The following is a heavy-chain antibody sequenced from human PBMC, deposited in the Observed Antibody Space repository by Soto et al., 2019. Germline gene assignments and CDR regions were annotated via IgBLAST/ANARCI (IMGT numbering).Heavy chain of an antibody. CDR2: ISGSGGST. V-gene: IGHV3-23*01. D-gene: IGHD2-2*01. CDR3: AKVRGRCSSTSCYRFDY. J-gene: IGHJ4*02. CDR1: GFTFSSYA. Sequence: EVQLLESGGGLVQPGGSLRLSCAASGFTFSSYAMSWVRQAPGKGLEWVSAISGSGGSTYYADSVKGRFTISRDNSKYTLYLQMNSLRAEDTAVYYCAKVRGRCSSTSCYRFDYWGQGTLVTVSS.